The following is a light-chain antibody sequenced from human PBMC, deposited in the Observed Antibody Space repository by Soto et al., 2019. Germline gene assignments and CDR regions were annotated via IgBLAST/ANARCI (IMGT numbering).Light chain of an antibody. J-gene: IGKJ4*01. CDR3: QQYDSYCT. CDR1: QSIRSW. CDR2: KAS. V-gene: IGKV1-5*03. Sequence: DIQMTQSPSTLSASVGDRVTITCRASQSIRSWLAWYQQKPGKAPRLLIYKASSLESGVPSRFSGSGSGTEFTLTISCLQPDDSATYYCQQYDSYCTFGGGTKVEIK.